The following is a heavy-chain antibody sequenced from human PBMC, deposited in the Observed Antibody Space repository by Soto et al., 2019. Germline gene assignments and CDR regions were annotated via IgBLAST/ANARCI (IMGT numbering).Heavy chain of an antibody. CDR2: INAGNGNT. CDR1: GYTFTSYA. CDR3: GVVPAAMLIDY. V-gene: IGHV1-3*01. J-gene: IGHJ4*02. Sequence: GASVKLSCKASGYTFTSYAMHWVRQAPGQRLEWMGWINAGNGNTKYSQKFQGRVTITRDTSASTAYMELSSLRSEDTAVYYCGVVPAAMLIDYWGQGTLVTVSS. D-gene: IGHD2-2*01.